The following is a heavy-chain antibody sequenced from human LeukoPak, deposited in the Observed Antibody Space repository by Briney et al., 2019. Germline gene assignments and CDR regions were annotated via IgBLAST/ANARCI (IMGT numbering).Heavy chain of an antibody. V-gene: IGHV3-7*01. CDR1: GFIFTNYW. D-gene: IGHD6-13*01. J-gene: IGHJ4*03. Sequence: PGGSLKLSCAASGFIFTNYWMSWVRQAPGKGLEWVANIKQDGSEKHYVDSMKGRFTISRDNAKNSVYLQMNSLRAEDTAVYFCARIGYSSSCFDYWGQGTLVTVFS. CDR2: IKQDGSEK. CDR3: ARIGYSSSCFDY.